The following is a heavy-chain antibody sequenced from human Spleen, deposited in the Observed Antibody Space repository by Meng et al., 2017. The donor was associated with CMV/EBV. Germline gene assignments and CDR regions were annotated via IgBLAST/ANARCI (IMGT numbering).Heavy chain of an antibody. J-gene: IGHJ4*02. CDR3: VRHTSDWYGPDY. D-gene: IGHD6-19*01. CDR2: IYPGDSDA. Sequence: GESLKISCKGSGYSFTSYWIGWVRQMPGKGLERMGIIYPGDSDARYSPSFQGQVTISADKSLNTAYLQWSSLKASDTAMYYCVRHTSDWYGPDYWGQGTLVTVSS. CDR1: GYSFTSYW. V-gene: IGHV5-51*01.